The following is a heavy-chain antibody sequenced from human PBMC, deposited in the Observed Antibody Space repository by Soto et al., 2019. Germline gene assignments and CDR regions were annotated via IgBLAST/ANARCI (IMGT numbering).Heavy chain of an antibody. CDR2: ISGSGIST. D-gene: IGHD2-2*03. J-gene: IGHJ5*02. CDR1: RFTFSSFA. Sequence: GGSLRLSCAASRFTFSSFAMSWVRQAPGKGLEWVSAISGSGISTYYADSVKGRFIISRDNSKNTRYLQMNSLRAEDTAVYYCAKGGYCSSTSCYPSWFDPWGQGTLVTVSS. V-gene: IGHV3-23*01. CDR3: AKGGYCSSTSCYPSWFDP.